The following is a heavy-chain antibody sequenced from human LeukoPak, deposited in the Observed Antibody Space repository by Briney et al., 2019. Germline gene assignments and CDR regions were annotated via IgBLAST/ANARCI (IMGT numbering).Heavy chain of an antibody. V-gene: IGHV3-21*04. CDR3: TRDPRRLDY. CDR1: GFTFRSYA. Sequence: GGSLRLSCAASGFTFRSYAMNWVRQGPGKGLERVSGISGSGTNTYYADFVKGRFTISRDNAKNSLYLQMNSLRAEDTAVYYCTRDPRRLDYWGQGTLVTVSS. CDR2: ISGSGTNT. J-gene: IGHJ4*02.